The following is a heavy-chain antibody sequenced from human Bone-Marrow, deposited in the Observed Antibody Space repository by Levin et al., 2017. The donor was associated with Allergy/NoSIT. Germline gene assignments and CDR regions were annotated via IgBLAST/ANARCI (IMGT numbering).Heavy chain of an antibody. CDR1: GFTFSSYA. CDR2: ISYDGSNK. CDR3: ARDGSTGIYYYYYYGMDV. J-gene: IGHJ6*02. V-gene: IGHV3-30*04. D-gene: IGHD2-15*01. Sequence: GGSLRLSCAASGFTFSSYAMHWVRQAPGKGLEWVAVISYDGSNKYYADSVKGRFTISRDNSKNTLYLQMNSLRAEDTAVYYCARDGSTGIYYYYYYGMDVWGQGTTVTVS.